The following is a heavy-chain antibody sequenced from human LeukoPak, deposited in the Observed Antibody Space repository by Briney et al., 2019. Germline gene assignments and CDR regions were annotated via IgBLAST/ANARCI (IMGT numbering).Heavy chain of an antibody. Sequence: GASVKVSCKASGFTFTSSAVQWARQARGQRLEWIGWIVVGSGNTNYAQKFQERVTITRDMSTSTAYMELSSLRSEDTAVYYCAADFGSYYYDSSGYNYYGMDVWGQGTTVTVSS. CDR2: IVVGSGNT. J-gene: IGHJ6*02. V-gene: IGHV1-58*01. CDR3: AADFGSYYYDSSGYNYYGMDV. D-gene: IGHD3-22*01. CDR1: GFTFTSSA.